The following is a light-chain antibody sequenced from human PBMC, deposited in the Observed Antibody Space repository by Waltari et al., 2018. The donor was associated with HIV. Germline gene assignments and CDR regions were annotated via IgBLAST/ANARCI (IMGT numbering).Light chain of an antibody. Sequence: PPSVSGTPGQRVTISCSGSSSNIGSKFVYWYQQLPGTAPKLLIYRNDQRPSGVPDRFSGSKSGTSASLAISGLRSEDEADYYCVAWDDSLSGPVFGGGTKLTVL. J-gene: IGLJ2*01. V-gene: IGLV1-47*01. CDR2: RND. CDR1: SSNIGSKF. CDR3: VAWDDSLSGPV.